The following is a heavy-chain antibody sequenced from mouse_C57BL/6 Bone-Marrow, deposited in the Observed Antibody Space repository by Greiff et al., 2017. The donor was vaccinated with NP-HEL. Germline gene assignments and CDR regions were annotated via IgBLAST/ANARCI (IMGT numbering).Heavy chain of an antibody. CDR3: AREAYGSPYYFDY. V-gene: IGHV1-55*01. CDR2: IYPGSGST. D-gene: IGHD1-1*01. Sequence: QVQLKESGAELVKPGASVKMSCKASGYTFTSYWITWVKQRPGQGLEWIGDIYPGSGSTNYNEKFKSKATLTVDTSSSTAYMQLSSLTSEDSAVYYCAREAYGSPYYFDYWGQGTTLTVSS. J-gene: IGHJ2*01. CDR1: GYTFTSYW.